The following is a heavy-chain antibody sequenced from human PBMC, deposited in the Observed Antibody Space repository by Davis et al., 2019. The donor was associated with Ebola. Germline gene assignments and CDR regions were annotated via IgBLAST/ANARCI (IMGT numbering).Heavy chain of an antibody. CDR1: GGSISSSSYY. CDR3: AREGYCSGGNCYPGRIDY. J-gene: IGHJ4*02. CDR2: IYYSGST. V-gene: IGHV4-39*07. D-gene: IGHD2-15*01. Sequence: SETLSLTCIVSGGSISSSSYYWGWIRQPPGKGLEWIGSIYYSGSTNYNPSLKSRVTISVDTSKNQFSLKLSSVTAADTAVYYCAREGYCSGGNCYPGRIDYWGQGTLVAVSS.